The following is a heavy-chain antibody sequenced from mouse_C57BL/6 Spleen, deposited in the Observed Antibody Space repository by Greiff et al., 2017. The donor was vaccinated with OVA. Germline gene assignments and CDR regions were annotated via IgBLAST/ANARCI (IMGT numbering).Heavy chain of an antibody. D-gene: IGHD4-1*02. V-gene: IGHV1-62-2*01. CDR3: ARHPLNWDGGYYFDY. Sequence: VQLVESGAELVKPGASVKLSCKASGYTFTEYTIHWVKQRSGQGLEWIGWFYPGSGSIKYNEKFKDKATLTADKSSSTVYMELSRLTSEDSAVYFCARHPLNWDGGYYFDYWGQGTTLTVSS. CDR2: FYPGSGSI. CDR1: GYTFTEYT. J-gene: IGHJ2*01.